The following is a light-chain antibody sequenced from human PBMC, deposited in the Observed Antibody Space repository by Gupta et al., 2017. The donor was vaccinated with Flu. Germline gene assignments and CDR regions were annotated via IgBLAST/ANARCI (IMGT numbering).Light chain of an antibody. CDR1: SSDVGAYNY. Sequence: QSALTQPASVSGSPGQSITISCTGTSSDVGAYNYVSWYQQHPGKAPKLLIFRVNNRPSGVSNRFSASKSGNTASLTISGLQAEDETDYYCSSYTSSNTHVFGTGTKVTVL. CDR3: SSYTSSNTHV. CDR2: RVN. J-gene: IGLJ1*01. V-gene: IGLV2-14*01.